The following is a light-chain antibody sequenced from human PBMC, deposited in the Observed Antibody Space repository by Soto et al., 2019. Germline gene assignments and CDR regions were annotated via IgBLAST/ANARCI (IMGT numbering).Light chain of an antibody. CDR3: SSYTSSTPYVV. CDR1: SSDIGGYNY. CDR2: EVS. Sequence: QSVLTQPASVSGSPEQSITISCTGTSSDIGGYNYVSWYQQHPGKAPKLMIYEVSNRPSGVSNRFSGSKSGNTASLTISGLQAEDEADYYCSSYTSSTPYVVFGGGTKLTVL. V-gene: IGLV2-14*01. J-gene: IGLJ2*01.